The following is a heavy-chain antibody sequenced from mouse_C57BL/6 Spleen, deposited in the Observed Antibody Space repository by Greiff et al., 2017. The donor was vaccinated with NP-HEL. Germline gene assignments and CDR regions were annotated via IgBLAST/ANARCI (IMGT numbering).Heavy chain of an antibody. Sequence: EVKVEESGPGLVKPSQSLSLTCSVTGYSITSGYYWNWIRQFPGNKLEWMGYISYDGSNNYNPSLKNRISITRDTSKNQFFLKLNSVTTEDTATYYCARGPYGSSDYWGQGTTLTVSS. CDR2: ISYDGSN. J-gene: IGHJ2*01. V-gene: IGHV3-6*01. CDR3: ARGPYGSSDY. D-gene: IGHD1-1*01. CDR1: GYSITSGYY.